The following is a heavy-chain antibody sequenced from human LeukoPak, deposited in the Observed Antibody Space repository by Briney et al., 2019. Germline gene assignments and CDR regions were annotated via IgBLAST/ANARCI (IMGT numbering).Heavy chain of an antibody. D-gene: IGHD3-10*01. Sequence: PGGSLRLSCAASGFSFSDACMSWVRQIPRKGLEWVGGIESKTDGGTTDYAAPVKGRFTISRDDSTNTLYLQMNSLKSEDTAVYYCTTYGSGRKFDYWGQGILVTVSS. CDR3: TTYGSGRKFDY. V-gene: IGHV3-15*04. CDR2: IESKTDGGTT. CDR1: GFSFSDAC. J-gene: IGHJ4*02.